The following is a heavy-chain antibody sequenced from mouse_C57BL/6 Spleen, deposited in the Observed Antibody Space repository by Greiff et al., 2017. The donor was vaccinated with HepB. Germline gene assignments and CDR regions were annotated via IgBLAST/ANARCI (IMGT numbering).Heavy chain of an antibody. J-gene: IGHJ4*01. CDR2: IYPGSGNT. V-gene: IGHV1-76*01. CDR3: AREGGSKDYAMDY. CDR1: GYTFTDYY. D-gene: IGHD1-1*01. Sequence: VMLVESGAELVRPGASVKLSCKASGYTFTDYYINWVKQRPGQGLEWIARIYPGSGNTYYNEKFKGKATLTAEKSSSTAYMQLSSLTSEDSAVYFCAREGGSKDYAMDYWGQGTSVTVSS.